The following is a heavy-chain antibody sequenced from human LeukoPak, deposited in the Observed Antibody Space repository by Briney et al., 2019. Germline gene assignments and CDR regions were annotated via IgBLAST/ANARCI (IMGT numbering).Heavy chain of an antibody. CDR1: GFTFSSYA. J-gene: IGHJ4*02. Sequence: GGSLRLSCAASGFTFSSYAMSWVRQAPGKGLEWVSAISGSGGNTYYADSVKGRFTISRDNSKNMLYLQMNSLRAEDTAVYYCARDLNPYCGGDCWFDYWGQGTLVTVSS. D-gene: IGHD2-21*02. CDR2: ISGSGGNT. V-gene: IGHV3-23*01. CDR3: ARDLNPYCGGDCWFDY.